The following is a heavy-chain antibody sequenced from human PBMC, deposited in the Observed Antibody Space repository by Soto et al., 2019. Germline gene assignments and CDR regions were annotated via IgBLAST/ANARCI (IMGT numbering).Heavy chain of an antibody. Sequence: QLQLQESGPGLVKPSETLSLTCTVSGGSISSSSYYWGWIRQPPGKGLEGIGSIYYSGSTYYNPSLKSRVTISVDTSKNQFSLKLSSVTAADTAVYYCARLFYDFWSGYLSGWFDPWGQGTLVTVSS. J-gene: IGHJ5*02. CDR3: ARLFYDFWSGYLSGWFDP. CDR1: GGSISSSSYY. CDR2: IYYSGST. V-gene: IGHV4-39*01. D-gene: IGHD3-3*01.